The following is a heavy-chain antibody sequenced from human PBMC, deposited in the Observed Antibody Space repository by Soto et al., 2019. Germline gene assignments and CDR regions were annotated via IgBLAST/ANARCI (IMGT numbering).Heavy chain of an antibody. J-gene: IGHJ5*02. D-gene: IGHD3-3*02. V-gene: IGHV3-23*01. CDR1: GFTFSSYA. CDR2: ISGSGGST. Sequence: GGSLRLSCAASGFTFSSYAMSWVRQAPGKGLEWVSVISGSGGSTHYADSVKGRFTISRDNSKNTLYLQMNSLRAEDTAVYYCAKGPFLEWLLNWFDPWGQGTLVTVSS. CDR3: AKGPFLEWLLNWFDP.